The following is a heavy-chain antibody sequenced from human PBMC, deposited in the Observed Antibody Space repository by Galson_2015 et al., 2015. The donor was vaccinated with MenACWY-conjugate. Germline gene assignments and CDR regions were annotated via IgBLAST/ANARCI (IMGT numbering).Heavy chain of an antibody. Sequence: SLRLSCAASGFTVSSNYMNWVRQAPGRGLEWVSVIYNAGSTYYADSVKGRFTISRDNSKNKLYLQINILRTEDKSVYYCARERFEVKLCAFEIWGQGTMVTVSS. V-gene: IGHV3-66*02. CDR3: ARERFEVKLCAFEI. CDR2: IYNAGST. D-gene: IGHD1-1*01. J-gene: IGHJ3*02. CDR1: GFTVSSNY.